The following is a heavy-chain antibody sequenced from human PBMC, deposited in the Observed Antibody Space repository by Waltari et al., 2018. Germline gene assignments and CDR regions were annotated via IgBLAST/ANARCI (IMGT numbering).Heavy chain of an antibody. CDR2: IKPNSVGK. CDR1: GYTFTGYY. V-gene: IGHV1-2*06. D-gene: IGHD1-26*01. J-gene: IGHJ4*02. Sequence: QVQLVQSGAEVKKPGASVKVSCKASGYTFTGYYMHWVRQAPGQGLEWMGRIKPNSVGKNMAQKFQGRGTMTRDTSISKAYMGVSRRRSDETAGYYGAGEMGGSYGVDYWGQGTLVTVSS. CDR3: AGEMGGSYGVDY.